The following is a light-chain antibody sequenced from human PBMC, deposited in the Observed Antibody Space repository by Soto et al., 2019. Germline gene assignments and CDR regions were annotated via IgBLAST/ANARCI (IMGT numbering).Light chain of an antibody. CDR2: GAS. CDR1: QSVSSY. J-gene: IGKJ2*01. CDR3: QHRGKWPRT. V-gene: IGKV3-11*01. Sequence: EIVLTQSPATLSLSPGERATLSCRASQSVSSYLAWYQQTPGQAPRLLIHGASNRATGIPARFSGSGSGTDFSLTISSLESEDFAVYYCQHRGKWPRTFGQGTKLEIK.